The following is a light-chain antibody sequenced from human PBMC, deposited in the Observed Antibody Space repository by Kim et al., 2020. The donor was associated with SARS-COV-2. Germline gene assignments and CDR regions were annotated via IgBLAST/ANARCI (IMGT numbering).Light chain of an antibody. V-gene: IGLV3-9*01. Sequence: VALGQTARINCGGNNIGSKNVRWYQQKPGQAPVLVIYRDSNRPSGIPERFSGSNSGNTATLTISRAQAGDEADYYCQVWDSSTAVVFGGGTQLTVL. CDR2: RDS. CDR1: NIGSKN. CDR3: QVWDSSTAVV. J-gene: IGLJ2*01.